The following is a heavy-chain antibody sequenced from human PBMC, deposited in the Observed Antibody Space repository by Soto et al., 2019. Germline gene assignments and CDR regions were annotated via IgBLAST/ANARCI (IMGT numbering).Heavy chain of an antibody. V-gene: IGHV1-69*13. CDR3: ARARIAGASYYYGMDV. J-gene: IGHJ6*02. D-gene: IGHD2-15*01. Sequence: SVKVSCKASGGTFSSYAISWVRQAPGQGLEWMGGIIPIFGTANYAQKFQGRVTITADESTSTAYMELSSLRSGDTAVYYCARARIAGASYYYGMDVWGQGTTVTVSS. CDR2: IIPIFGTA. CDR1: GGTFSSYA.